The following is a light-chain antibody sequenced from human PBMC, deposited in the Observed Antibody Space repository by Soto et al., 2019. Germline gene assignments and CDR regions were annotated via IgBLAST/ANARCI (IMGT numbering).Light chain of an antibody. CDR2: GAS. J-gene: IGKJ2*01. CDR1: QDIGNF. CDR3: LQTSTLPRT. Sequence: DIQMTLSASSLSASVGNRITISCRASQDIGNFLAWYQQTPGKAPRLLIHGASSLSREIPSRFSGGGTGTHFTLTISGLQPEDLATYFCLQTSTLPRTFGQGTKVDI. V-gene: IGKV1-12*01.